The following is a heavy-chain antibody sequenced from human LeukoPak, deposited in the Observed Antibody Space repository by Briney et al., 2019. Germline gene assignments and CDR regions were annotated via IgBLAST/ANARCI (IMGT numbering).Heavy chain of an antibody. CDR1: GGSISSSSYY. CDR3: ARDSPYYDFWSGYYNWFDP. J-gene: IGHJ5*02. CDR2: IYYSGST. D-gene: IGHD3-3*01. Sequence: SETLSLTCTVSGGSISSSSYYWGWIRQPPGKGLEWIGSIYYSGSTYYNPSLKSRVTISVDTSKNQFFLKLSSVTAADTAVYYCARDSPYYDFWSGYYNWFDPWGQGTLVTVSS. V-gene: IGHV4-39*07.